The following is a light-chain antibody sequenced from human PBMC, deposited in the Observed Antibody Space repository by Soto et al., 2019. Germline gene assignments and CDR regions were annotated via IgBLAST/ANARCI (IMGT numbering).Light chain of an antibody. Sequence: ERVMTQSPATLSVSPGERATLSCRASQSINSNLAWYQQKPGQAPRLLIYGASTRATGIPARFSGSGSGTEFTLTISSLQSEDFAVYYCQQRSDWPTFGGGTKVEIK. CDR3: QQRSDWPT. CDR2: GAS. CDR1: QSINSN. J-gene: IGKJ4*01. V-gene: IGKV3-15*01.